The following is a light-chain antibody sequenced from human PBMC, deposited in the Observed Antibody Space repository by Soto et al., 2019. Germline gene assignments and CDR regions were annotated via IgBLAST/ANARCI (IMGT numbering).Light chain of an antibody. CDR1: QSVKNH. CDR3: QEYNAWPPGT. J-gene: IGKJ1*01. CDR2: YAS. V-gene: IGKV3D-15*01. Sequence: TQSPATLSASSGEGITLSCRASQSVKNHLAWYQHRPGQAPRLLFYYASIGATGIPARFSAGGSGTELTLVISSLQSEDATVYYCQEYNAWPPGTFGQGTKVEIK.